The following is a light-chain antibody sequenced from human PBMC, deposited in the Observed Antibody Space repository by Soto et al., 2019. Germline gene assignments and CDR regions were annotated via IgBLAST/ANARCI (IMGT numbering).Light chain of an antibody. V-gene: IGKV1-5*03. J-gene: IGKJ3*01. CDR1: QSLSTW. CDR2: GAS. CDR3: QQYTTYSGT. Sequence: DIQMTQSPSTLSASVGDRVTITCRASQSLSTWLAWYQQKPGTAPKLLMYGASNLKSGVPSRFSGSGSGTEFTLTISSLQPDDFATYYCQQYTTYSGTFGPGTKVDIK.